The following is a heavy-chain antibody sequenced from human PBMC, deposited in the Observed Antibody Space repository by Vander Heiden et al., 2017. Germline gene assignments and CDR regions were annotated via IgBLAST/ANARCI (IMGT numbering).Heavy chain of an antibody. J-gene: IGHJ2*01. D-gene: IGHD5-18*01. V-gene: IGHV3-9*01. Sequence: EAQLVESGGGLVQHGRSLKLSCAASGFTFDDYAMHCVRQAPGKGMEWVSGSSWKSGSRGYADSGKGRVTVSRDNAKNSLYLQMNSLRGEDTDLYYCARDLRGYSNRQGWYFDLWGRGTLVTVSS. CDR3: ARDLRGYSNRQGWYFDL. CDR1: GFTFDDYA. CDR2: SSWKSGSR.